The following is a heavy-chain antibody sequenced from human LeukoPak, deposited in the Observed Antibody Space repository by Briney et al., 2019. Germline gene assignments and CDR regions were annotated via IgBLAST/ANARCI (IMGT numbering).Heavy chain of an antibody. CDR2: IYHSGST. D-gene: IGHD4-17*01. J-gene: IGHJ4*02. CDR3: ARGTIRYYFDY. Sequence: PSETLSLTCAVSGYSISSGYYWGCIRQPPGKGLEWIGSIYHSGSTYYNPSLKSRVTISVDTSKNQFSLKLSSVTAADTAVYYCARGTIRYYFDYWGQGTLVTVSS. V-gene: IGHV4-38-2*01. CDR1: GYSISSGYY.